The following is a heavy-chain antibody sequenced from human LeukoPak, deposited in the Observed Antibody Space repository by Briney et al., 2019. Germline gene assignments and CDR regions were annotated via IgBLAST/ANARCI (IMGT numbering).Heavy chain of an antibody. CDR3: ARHYDAGKDDAFHI. J-gene: IGHJ3*02. Sequence: ASVKVSCKASGYTFINYGISWVRQAPGQGLEWMGWISAYNGDTSYAQKVQGRVTMTTETSTSTVYMELRSLRSDDTAVYYCARHYDAGKDDAFHIWGQGTMVTVSS. V-gene: IGHV1-18*01. D-gene: IGHD3-10*01. CDR1: GYTFINYG. CDR2: ISAYNGDT.